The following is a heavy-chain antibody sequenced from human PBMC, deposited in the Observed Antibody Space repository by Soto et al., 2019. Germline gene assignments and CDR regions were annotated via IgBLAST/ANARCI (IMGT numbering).Heavy chain of an antibody. CDR1: GFTFSSYA. D-gene: IGHD6-13*01. V-gene: IGHV3-30-3*01. J-gene: IGHJ4*02. CDR3: ARDIHPKAAAGYYFDY. CDR2: ISYDGSNK. Sequence: GGSLRLSCAASGFTFSSYAMHWVRQAPGQGLEWVAVISYDGSNKYYADSVKGRFTISRDNSKNTLYLQMNSLRAEDTAVYYCARDIHPKAAAGYYFDYWGQGTLVTVSS.